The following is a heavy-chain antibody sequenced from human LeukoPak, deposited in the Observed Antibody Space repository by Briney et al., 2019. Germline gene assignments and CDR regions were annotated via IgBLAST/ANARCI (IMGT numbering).Heavy chain of an antibody. J-gene: IGHJ3*02. CDR3: ASRGDYVKDFDI. CDR1: GFTFSDYY. Sequence: PGGSLRLSCAASGFTFSDYYMSWIRQAPGNGLEWVSYISSSGSTIYYADSVKGRFTISRDNAKNSLYLQMNSLRAEDTAVYYCASRGDYVKDFDIWGQGTMVTVSS. CDR2: ISSSGSTI. V-gene: IGHV3-11*04. D-gene: IGHD4-17*01.